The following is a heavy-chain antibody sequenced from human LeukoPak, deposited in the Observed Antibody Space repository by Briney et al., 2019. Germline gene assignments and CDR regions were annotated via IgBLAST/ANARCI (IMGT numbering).Heavy chain of an antibody. CDR2: INPSGGST. CDR3: AGTPGWRDSFDI. Sequence: ASLKVSCKASGYTFTSYYMHWVRQAPGQGLEWMGIINPSGGSTSYAQKFQGRVTMTRDTSTSTGYMELSSLRSEDTAVYYCAGTPGWRDSFDIRGQGTMVTVSS. V-gene: IGHV1-46*01. J-gene: IGHJ3*02. CDR1: GYTFTSYY. D-gene: IGHD6-19*01.